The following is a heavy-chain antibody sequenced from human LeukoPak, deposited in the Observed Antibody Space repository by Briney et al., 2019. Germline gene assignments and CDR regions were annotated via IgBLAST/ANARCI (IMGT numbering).Heavy chain of an antibody. J-gene: IGHJ6*03. CDR1: GDSMHSYY. Sequence: SETLSLTCTVSGDSMHSYYWSWIRQSPAKELEWIGRAYSGVNAYYNPSLQSRVTISVDKSNNQFSLDLASVTAADTALYYCAREKSGTLTRAYYYIDVWGRGITVTVSS. CDR2: AYSGVNA. D-gene: IGHD1-26*01. V-gene: IGHV4-4*07. CDR3: AREKSGTLTRAYYYIDV.